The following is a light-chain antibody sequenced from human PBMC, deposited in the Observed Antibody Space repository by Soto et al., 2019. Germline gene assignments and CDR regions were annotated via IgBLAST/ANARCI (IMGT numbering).Light chain of an antibody. CDR2: WAS. CDR3: QQYYSTPIT. V-gene: IGKV4-1*01. Sequence: DLVMTQSPDSLAVSLGERATINCKSSQSVLYSSNNKNYLAWYQQKQGQPPKLLIYWASTRESGVPDRVSGSGSGTDFTLTISSLQAEDVAVYYCQQYYSTPITFGQGTRLEIK. J-gene: IGKJ5*01. CDR1: QSVLYSSNNKNY.